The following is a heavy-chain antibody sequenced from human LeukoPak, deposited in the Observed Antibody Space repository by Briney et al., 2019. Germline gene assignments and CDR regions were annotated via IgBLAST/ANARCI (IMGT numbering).Heavy chain of an antibody. CDR1: NGALNNYY. J-gene: IGHJ4*02. V-gene: IGHV4-59*08. Sequence: SETLSLTCTVSNGALNNYYWSWIRQPPGRGLEWIGYVYYSGSTNYNPSLNSRDTISVDTSKNQFSLKLTSVTAADTAAYYCARIEAVTRGYNHAYYFDYWGQGTLVTVSS. CDR2: VYYSGST. CDR3: ARIEAVTRGYNHAYYFDY. D-gene: IGHD5-18*01.